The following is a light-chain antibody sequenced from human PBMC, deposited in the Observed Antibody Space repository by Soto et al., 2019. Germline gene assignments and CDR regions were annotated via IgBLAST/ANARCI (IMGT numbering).Light chain of an antibody. CDR1: SPDFGV. Sequence: QSALAQPASVSGSPGQSITISCSGISPDFGVSWYQHFPGRAPRLLIHGVTTRPSGISYRFSASKSGLTASLTISGLQPEDEADYYCSSFTSNRMYVFGPGTKVTVL. CDR2: GVT. CDR3: SSFTSNRMYV. V-gene: IGLV2-14*01. J-gene: IGLJ1*01.